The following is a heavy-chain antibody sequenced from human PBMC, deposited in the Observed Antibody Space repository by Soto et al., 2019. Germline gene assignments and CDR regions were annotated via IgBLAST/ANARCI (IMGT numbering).Heavy chain of an antibody. Sequence: GGSLRLSCAASGFTFSSYAMSWVRQAPGKGLEWVSAISGSGGSTYYADSVKGRFTISRDNSKNTLYLQMNSLRAEDTAVYYCAKSRDGYNKGGMDVWGQGTTVTVSS. D-gene: IGHD5-12*01. V-gene: IGHV3-23*01. J-gene: IGHJ6*02. CDR2: ISGSGGST. CDR3: AKSRDGYNKGGMDV. CDR1: GFTFSSYA.